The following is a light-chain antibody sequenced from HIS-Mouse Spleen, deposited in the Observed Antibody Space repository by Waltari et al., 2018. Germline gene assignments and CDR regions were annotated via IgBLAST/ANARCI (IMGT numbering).Light chain of an antibody. Sequence: SYELTQPPSVSVSPGQTARIPCSGDALPKKYAYWYQPKSGQAPVLVIYEDSKRPSGIPGRFSGSSSGTMATVTISGAQVEDEADYYCYSTDSSGNHRVFGGGTKLTVL. CDR2: EDS. CDR3: YSTDSSGNHRV. J-gene: IGLJ2*01. CDR1: ALPKKY. V-gene: IGLV3-10*01.